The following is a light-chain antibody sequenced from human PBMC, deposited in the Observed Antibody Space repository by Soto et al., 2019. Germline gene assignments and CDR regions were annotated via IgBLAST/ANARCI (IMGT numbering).Light chain of an antibody. CDR1: QTVSSY. CDR3: QQYGTSPIT. V-gene: IGKV3-20*01. J-gene: IGKJ5*01. Sequence: ENVLTQSPGILSLSPGERATLSCRASQTVSSYLTWYKQRPGQPPRLLIYGASKRATGIPDRFSGSGSGTDFTLTISRLEPEDFALYCCQQYGTSPITFGQGTRLEIK. CDR2: GAS.